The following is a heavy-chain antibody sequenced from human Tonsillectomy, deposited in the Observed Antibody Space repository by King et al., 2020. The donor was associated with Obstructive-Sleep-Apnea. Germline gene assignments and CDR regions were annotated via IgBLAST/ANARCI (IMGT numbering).Heavy chain of an antibody. V-gene: IGHV1-18*04. CDR2: ISLDNGNT. Sequence: QLVQSGAEVKKPGASVKVSCKASGYTFTSYDISWVRQAPGQGLEWLGWISLDNGNTKYAQKVQGRVTMTTDTSTSTAYMELRSLRADDTAVYYCAREYTQPIKTFGVAPAWWFDPWGQGTLVTVSS. D-gene: IGHD3-3*01. CDR1: GYTFTSYD. J-gene: IGHJ5*02. CDR3: AREYTQPIKTFGVAPAWWFDP.